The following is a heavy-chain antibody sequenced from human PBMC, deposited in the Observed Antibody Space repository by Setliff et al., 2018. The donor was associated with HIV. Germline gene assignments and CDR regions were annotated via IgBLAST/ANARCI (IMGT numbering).Heavy chain of an antibody. J-gene: IGHJ4*02. CDR3: VRDLARVIAH. V-gene: IGHV3-7*01. CDR1: GGSIRVDNYF. D-gene: IGHD2-21*01. CDR2: VTPDGSDK. Sequence: SSETLSLTCTVSGGSIRVDNYFWGWIRQPPGKGLEWVASVTPDGSDKYYANSMRGRFTISRDNGKNAVYLQMNSLTAEDTALYYCVRDLARVIAHWGQGTLVTVSS.